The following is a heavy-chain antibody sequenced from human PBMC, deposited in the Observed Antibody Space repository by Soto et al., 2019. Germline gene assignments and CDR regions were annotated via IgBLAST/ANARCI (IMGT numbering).Heavy chain of an antibody. CDR2: IIPILGIA. Sequence: QVQLVQSGAEVKKPGSSVKVSCKASGGTFSSYTISWVRQAPGQGLEWMGRIIPILGIANYAQKFQGRVTITADKSTSTAYMELSSLRSEDTAVYYCARAGVDTAMVPYYCYGMDVWGQGTTVTVSS. J-gene: IGHJ6*02. CDR3: ARAGVDTAMVPYYCYGMDV. D-gene: IGHD5-18*01. V-gene: IGHV1-69*02. CDR1: GGTFSSYT.